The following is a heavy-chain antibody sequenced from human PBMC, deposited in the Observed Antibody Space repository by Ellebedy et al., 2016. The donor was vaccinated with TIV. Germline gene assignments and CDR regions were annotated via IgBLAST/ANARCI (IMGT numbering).Heavy chain of an antibody. CDR2: IYPGDSDT. CDR3: ARLGDSSGWYFFP. J-gene: IGHJ5*02. CDR1: GYSFTSYW. D-gene: IGHD6-19*01. V-gene: IGHV5-51*01. Sequence: GGSLRLXXKGSGYSFTSYWIGWVRQMPGKGLEWMGIIYPGDSDTRYSPSFQGQVTISADKSISTAYLQWSSLKASDTAMYYCARLGDSSGWYFFPWGQGTLVTVSS.